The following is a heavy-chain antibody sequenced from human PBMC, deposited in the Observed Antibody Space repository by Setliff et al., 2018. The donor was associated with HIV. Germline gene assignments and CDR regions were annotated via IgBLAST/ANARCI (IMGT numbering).Heavy chain of an antibody. CDR3: ARAFYGISAGYYYFDV. D-gene: IGHD3-9*01. J-gene: IGHJ4*02. CDR2: IFTSGSA. Sequence: PSETLSLTCTVSGGSISSTSHYWTWIRQPAEEGLEWLGRIFTSGSASYNPSLESRVTFSVDTSKNQFALKLTSVTAADTAVYYCARAFYGISAGYYYFDVWGQGALVTVSS. V-gene: IGHV4-61*02. CDR1: GGSISSTSHY.